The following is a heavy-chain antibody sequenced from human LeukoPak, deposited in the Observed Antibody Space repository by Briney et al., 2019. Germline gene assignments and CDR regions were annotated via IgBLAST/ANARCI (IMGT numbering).Heavy chain of an antibody. V-gene: IGHV3-23*01. CDR3: AKDHYYYDSSGYYPWDY. D-gene: IGHD3-22*01. CDR2: ISGSGGST. J-gene: IGHJ4*02. Sequence: GGSLRLSWAASGFTFSSYAMSWVRQAPGKGLEWVSAISGSGGSTYYADSVKGRFTISRDNSKNTLYLQMNSLRAEDTAVYYCAKDHYYYDSSGYYPWDYWGQGTLVTVSS. CDR1: GFTFSSYA.